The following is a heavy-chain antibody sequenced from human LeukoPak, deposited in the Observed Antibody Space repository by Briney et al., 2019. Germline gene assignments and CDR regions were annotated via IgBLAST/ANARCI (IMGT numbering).Heavy chain of an antibody. V-gene: IGHV3-30*18. D-gene: IGHD5-24*01. Sequence: PGGSLGLSCAASGFSFSSYSMNWVRQAPGKGLEWVAVISYDGHNKYYADSVKGRFTISRDNSKNTLDLQMNSLRAEDTAVYYCANDLGDGYNPYYYYSGMDVWGQGTTVTVSS. CDR2: ISYDGHNK. CDR1: GFSFSSYS. J-gene: IGHJ6*02. CDR3: ANDLGDGYNPYYYYSGMDV.